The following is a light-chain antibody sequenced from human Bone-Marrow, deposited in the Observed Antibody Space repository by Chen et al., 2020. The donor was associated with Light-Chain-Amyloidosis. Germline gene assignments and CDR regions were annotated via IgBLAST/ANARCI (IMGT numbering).Light chain of an antibody. CDR3: SSYSITNTLV. V-gene: IGLV2-14*01. Sequence: QSALTQPASVSGSPGQSITISCTGTSSDVGGDNHVSWYQQHPDKAPKLMIYEVTNRPSWVPGRLSGSKSNNTASLTISRLQTEEEANYFCSSYSITNTLVFGSGTRVTGL. CDR2: EVT. J-gene: IGLJ1*01. CDR1: SSDVGGDNH.